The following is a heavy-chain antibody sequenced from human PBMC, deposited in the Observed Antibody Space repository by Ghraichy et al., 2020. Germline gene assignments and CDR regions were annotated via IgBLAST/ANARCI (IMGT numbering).Heavy chain of an antibody. D-gene: IGHD4-17*01. J-gene: IGHJ6*03. CDR2: IHYSGTT. Sequence: SETLSLTCTVSGGSISTYYWSWIRQPPGKGLEWIGYIHYSGTTYYNPSLKSRVTISVDTSKNQFSLKVISVTAADTAVYYCARNYGYYYYMDVWGKGATVAVSS. CDR1: GGSISTYY. CDR3: ARNYGYYYYMDV. V-gene: IGHV4-59*01.